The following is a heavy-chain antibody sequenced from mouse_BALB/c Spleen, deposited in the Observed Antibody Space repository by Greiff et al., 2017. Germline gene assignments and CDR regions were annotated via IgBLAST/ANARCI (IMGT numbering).Heavy chain of an antibody. CDR3: ARRGGDYEFAY. J-gene: IGHJ3*01. Sequence: DVKLVESGGGLVKLGGSLKLSCAASGFTFSSYGMSWVRQTPDKRLEWVATISSGGSYTYYPDSVKGRFTISRDNAKNTLYLQMSSLKSEDTAMYYCARRGGDYEFAYWGQGTLVTVSA. CDR2: ISSGGSYT. CDR1: GFTFSSYG. V-gene: IGHV5-6*03. D-gene: IGHD2-4*01.